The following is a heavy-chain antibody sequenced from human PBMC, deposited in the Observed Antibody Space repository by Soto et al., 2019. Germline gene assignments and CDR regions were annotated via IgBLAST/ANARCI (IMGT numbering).Heavy chain of an antibody. D-gene: IGHD6-19*01. V-gene: IGHV1-58*01. Sequence: SVKVSCKASGFTFTSSAVQWVRQARGQRLEWIGWIVVGSGNTNYAQKFQERVTITRDMSTSTAYMELSSLRSEDTAVYYCAADGQWLPTYYFDYWGQGTLVTVSS. J-gene: IGHJ4*02. CDR3: AADGQWLPTYYFDY. CDR1: GFTFTSSA. CDR2: IVVGSGNT.